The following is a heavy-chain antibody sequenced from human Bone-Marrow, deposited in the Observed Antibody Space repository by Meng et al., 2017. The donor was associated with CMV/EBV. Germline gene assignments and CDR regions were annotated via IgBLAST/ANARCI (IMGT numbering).Heavy chain of an antibody. J-gene: IGHJ4*02. CDR3: AKGGSSDYFFPD. CDR2: ISSAGETK. CDR1: KFTFSDYY. D-gene: IGHD3-22*01. Sequence: CAASKFTFSDYYMGWIRQAPGKGLEWVSYISSAGETKHYAASVKGRFTVSRDNFKSSLNLQMNSLRAEDTAVYYCAKGGSSDYFFPDWGQGTLVTVSS. V-gene: IGHV3-11*01.